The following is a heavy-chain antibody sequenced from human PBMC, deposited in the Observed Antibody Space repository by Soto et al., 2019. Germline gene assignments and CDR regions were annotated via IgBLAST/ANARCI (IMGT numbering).Heavy chain of an antibody. Sequence: TLSLTCTVSGGSISSGGYYWSWIRQHPGKGLEWIGYIYYSGSTYYNPSLKSRVTISVDTSKNQFSLKLSSVTAADTAVYYCARASYSSSTSVDYWGQGTLVTVSS. CDR2: IYYSGST. J-gene: IGHJ4*02. CDR3: ARASYSSSTSVDY. D-gene: IGHD6-6*01. CDR1: GGSISSGGYY. V-gene: IGHV4-31*03.